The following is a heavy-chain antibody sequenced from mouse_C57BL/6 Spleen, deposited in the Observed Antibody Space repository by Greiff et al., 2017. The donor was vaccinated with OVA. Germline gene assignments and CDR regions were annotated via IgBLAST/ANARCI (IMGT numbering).Heavy chain of an antibody. CDR1: GYSFTGYY. V-gene: IGHV1-42*01. D-gene: IGHD3-3*01. CDR2: INPSTGGT. CDR3: ARGRDWSLDY. J-gene: IGHJ2*01. Sequence: VQLKESGPELVKPGASVKISCKASGYSFTGYYMNWVKQSPEKSLEWIGEINPSTGGTTYNQKFKAKATLTVDKSSSTAYMQLKSLTSEDSAVYYCARGRDWSLDYWGQGTTLTVSS.